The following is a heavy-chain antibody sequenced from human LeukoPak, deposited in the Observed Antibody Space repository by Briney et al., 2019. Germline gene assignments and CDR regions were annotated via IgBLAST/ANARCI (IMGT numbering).Heavy chain of an antibody. Sequence: GGSLRLSCAASGFTFSDYYMSWIRQAPGKGLEWVSAISGSGGSTYYADSVKGRFTISRDNSKNTLYLQMNSLRAEDTAVYYCAKDSSGWGYFQHWGQGTLVTVSS. CDR2: ISGSGGST. V-gene: IGHV3-23*01. CDR1: GFTFSDYY. J-gene: IGHJ1*01. CDR3: AKDSSGWGYFQH. D-gene: IGHD6-19*01.